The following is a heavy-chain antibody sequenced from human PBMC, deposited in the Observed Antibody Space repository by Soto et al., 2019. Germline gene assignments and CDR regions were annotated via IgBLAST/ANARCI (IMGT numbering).Heavy chain of an antibody. Sequence: SETLSLTCTVSGGSISSYYWSWIRQPPGKGLEWIGYIYYSGSPNYSPSLESRVTISEDTSKNQFSLKLSSVTAADTAIYYCAGGRDDYTGWYFDLWGRGTLVTVSS. V-gene: IGHV4-59*01. D-gene: IGHD4-4*01. J-gene: IGHJ2*01. CDR2: IYYSGSP. CDR3: AGGRDDYTGWYFDL. CDR1: GGSISSYY.